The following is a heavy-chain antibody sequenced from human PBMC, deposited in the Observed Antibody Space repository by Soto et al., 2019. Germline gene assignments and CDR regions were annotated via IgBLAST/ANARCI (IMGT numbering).Heavy chain of an antibody. V-gene: IGHV3-48*01. Sequence: EVQLVESGGGLVQPGGSLRLSCAASGFTFSSYSMNWVRQAPGKGLEWVSYISSSSSTIYYADSVKGRFTISRDNAKNSLYLQMNSLRAEDTAVYYCARDPITFGGVIAAVDYWGQGTLVTVSS. D-gene: IGHD3-16*02. CDR3: ARDPITFGGVIAAVDY. CDR1: GFTFSSYS. J-gene: IGHJ4*02. CDR2: ISSSSSTI.